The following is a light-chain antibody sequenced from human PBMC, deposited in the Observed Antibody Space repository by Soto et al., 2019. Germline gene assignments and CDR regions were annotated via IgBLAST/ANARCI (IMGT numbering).Light chain of an antibody. V-gene: IGLV2-8*01. J-gene: IGLJ1*01. CDR2: EVS. Sequence: QSVLTQPPSASGSPGQSGTISCTGTSSDVGGYNYVSWYQQHPGKAPKLIIYEVSKRPSGVPDRFSGSKSGNTASLTVSGLQAEDEADYYCISYALTAYVFGTGTKVTVL. CDR1: SSDVGGYNY. CDR3: ISYALTAYV.